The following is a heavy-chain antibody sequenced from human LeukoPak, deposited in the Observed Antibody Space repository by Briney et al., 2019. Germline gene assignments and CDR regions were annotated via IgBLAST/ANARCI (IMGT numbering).Heavy chain of an antibody. CDR2: ISASGGST. D-gene: IGHD3-22*01. Sequence: PGGSLRLSCAASGFTFSTYAMSWVRQPPGKGLEWVSTISASGGSTYYADSVKGRFTISRDNSKNTLYLQMNSLRAEDTAVYYCAKAQARDYYDSSGFGTFDYWGQGTLVTVSS. J-gene: IGHJ4*02. V-gene: IGHV3-23*01. CDR3: AKAQARDYYDSSGFGTFDY. CDR1: GFTFSTYA.